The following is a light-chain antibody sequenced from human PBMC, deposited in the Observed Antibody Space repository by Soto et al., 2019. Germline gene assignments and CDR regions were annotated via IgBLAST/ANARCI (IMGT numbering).Light chain of an antibody. J-gene: IGKJ4*01. CDR1: QSVSSN. CDR2: GAS. V-gene: IGKV3-15*01. Sequence: EIVMTQSPATLSVSPGERDTLSCRASQSVSSNLAWYQHKPGQAPRLLIYGASTRATGIPARFSGSGSGIEFTLSISSLQSGDFAVYYCQQYNNWPLTFGGGTRVEIK. CDR3: QQYNNWPLT.